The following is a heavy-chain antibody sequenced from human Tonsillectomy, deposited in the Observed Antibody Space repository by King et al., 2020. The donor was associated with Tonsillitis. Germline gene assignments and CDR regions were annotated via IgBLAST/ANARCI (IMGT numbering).Heavy chain of an antibody. CDR1: GGTFNNYA. J-gene: IGHJ4*02. CDR2: IILVLGTA. CDR3: ARTLAATRGYYFDY. V-gene: IGHV1-69*04. D-gene: IGHD6-19*01. Sequence: QLVQSGAEVKKPGSSVKVSCKASGGTFNNYAISWVRQAPGQGLEWMGRIILVLGTAKYAQKFQGRVMITADKATSTVNMEMSSLTSEDTAIYFCARTLAATRGYYFDYWGQGSPVTVSS.